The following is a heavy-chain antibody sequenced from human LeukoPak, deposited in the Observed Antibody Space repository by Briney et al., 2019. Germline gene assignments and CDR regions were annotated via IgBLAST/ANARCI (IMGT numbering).Heavy chain of an antibody. CDR2: IGGYGGTT. J-gene: IGHJ4*02. CDR1: EFTFSNYA. CDR3: AKADDYYDTSGYFSFDS. D-gene: IGHD3-22*01. Sequence: GGSLRLSCAASEFTFSNYAMSWVRQAPGKGLEWVSTIGGYGGTTYFADSVKGRFTISRDNSKNTLYLQMNSLTAEDTAVYYCAKADDYYDTSGYFSFDSWGQGTLVTVSS. V-gene: IGHV3-23*01.